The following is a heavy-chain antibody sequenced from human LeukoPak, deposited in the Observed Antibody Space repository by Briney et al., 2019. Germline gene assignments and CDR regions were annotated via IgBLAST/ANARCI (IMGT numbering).Heavy chain of an antibody. CDR2: IYHSGST. J-gene: IGHJ6*03. Sequence: SETLSLTCAVSGYSISSGYYWGWIRQPPGKGLEWIGSIYHSGSTYYNPSLKSRVTISVDTSKNQFSLKLSSVTAADTAVYYCARRRGYCSSTSCYKSEPSHMDVWGKGTTVTVSS. D-gene: IGHD2-2*02. CDR1: GYSISSGYY. V-gene: IGHV4-38-2*01. CDR3: ARRRGYCSSTSCYKSEPSHMDV.